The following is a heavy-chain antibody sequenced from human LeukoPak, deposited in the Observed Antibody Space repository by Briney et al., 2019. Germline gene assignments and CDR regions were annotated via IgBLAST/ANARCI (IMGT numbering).Heavy chain of an antibody. J-gene: IGHJ5*01. CDR3: ARQGRVGNNYFGS. CDR2: INPSGGST. CDR1: GYNFTSYY. V-gene: IGHV1-46*01. D-gene: IGHD1-26*01. Sequence: ASVKVSCKASGYNFTSYYIHWVRQAPGHGLEWMGIINPSGGSTSYAQKFQVRVTMTRDMSPSTVYMELSSLRSEDTAVYYCARQGRVGNNYFGSWGQGILVTVSS.